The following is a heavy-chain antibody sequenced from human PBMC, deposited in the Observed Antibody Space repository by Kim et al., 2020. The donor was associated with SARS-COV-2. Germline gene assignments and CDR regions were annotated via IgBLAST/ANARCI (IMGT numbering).Heavy chain of an antibody. CDR1: GFTFSSYG. CDR2: IWYDGSNK. V-gene: IGHV3-33*06. J-gene: IGHJ6*02. D-gene: IGHD5-12*01. Sequence: GGSLRLSCAASGFTFSSYGMHWVRQAPGKGLEWVAVIWYDGSNKYYADSVKGRFTISRDNSKNTLYLQMNSLRAEDTAVYYCAKDSGYDYGRYDGMDVWGQGTTVTVSS. CDR3: AKDSGYDYGRYDGMDV.